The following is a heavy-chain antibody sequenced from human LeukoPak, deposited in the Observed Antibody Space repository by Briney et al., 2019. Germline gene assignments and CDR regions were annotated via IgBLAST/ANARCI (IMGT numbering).Heavy chain of an antibody. CDR2: IIPIFGTA. CDR1: GGTFSSYA. J-gene: IGHJ4*02. CDR3: ARISRDGYIFDY. D-gene: IGHD5-24*01. V-gene: IGHV1-69*05. Sequence: GASVKVSCEASGGTFSSYAISWVRQAPGQGLEWMGGIIPIFGTANYAQKFQGRVTITTDESTSTAYMELSSLRSEDTAVYYCARISRDGYIFDYWGQGTLVTVSS.